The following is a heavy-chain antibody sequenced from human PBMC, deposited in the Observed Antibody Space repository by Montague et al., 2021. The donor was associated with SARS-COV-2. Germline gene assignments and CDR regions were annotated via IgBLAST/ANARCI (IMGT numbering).Heavy chain of an antibody. CDR1: GGTAITDTHY. Sequence: SETLSLTCSASGGTAITDTHYWGWVRHSPGKGLEWLGSVSYSGSTYYNPSFKSRVAVSLDTSRTQFSLRLNSLTAADAAVYYCVGDSHHNFFYYWGRGILVAVSS. V-gene: IGHV4-39*07. D-gene: IGHD1-1*01. CDR3: VGDSHHNFFYY. CDR2: VSYSGST. J-gene: IGHJ4*02.